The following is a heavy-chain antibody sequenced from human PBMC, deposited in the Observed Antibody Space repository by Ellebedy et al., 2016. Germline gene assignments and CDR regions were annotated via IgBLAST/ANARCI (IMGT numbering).Heavy chain of an antibody. V-gene: IGHV4-4*07. CDR2: VYVGGSV. D-gene: IGHD6-13*01. CDR1: GGFINSDY. CDR3: VSTAAGGTVYYYFGMDV. Sequence: SETLSLXXTVSGGFINSDYWSWIRQPAGKGLEWIGRVYVGGSVNYNPSLESRVTVSMDTSKNQLSLRLTSVTAADTAVYYCVSTAAGGTVYYYFGMDVWGQGTTVTVSS. J-gene: IGHJ6*02.